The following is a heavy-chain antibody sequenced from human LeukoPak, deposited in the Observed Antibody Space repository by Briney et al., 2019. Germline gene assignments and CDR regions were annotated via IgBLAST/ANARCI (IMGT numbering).Heavy chain of an antibody. Sequence: PSETLSLTCAVYGGSFSGYYWSWIRQSPGKGLEWIGEINHSGSTNYNPSLKSRVTISVDTSKNQFSLKLSSVTAADTAVYYCARGGLGPYSSSWYSDWGQGTLVTVSS. CDR3: ARGGLGPYSSSWYSD. J-gene: IGHJ4*02. D-gene: IGHD6-13*01. CDR2: INHSGST. CDR1: GGSFSGYY. V-gene: IGHV4-34*01.